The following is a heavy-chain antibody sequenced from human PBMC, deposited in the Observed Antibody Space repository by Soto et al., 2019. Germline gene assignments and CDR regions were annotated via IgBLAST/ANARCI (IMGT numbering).Heavy chain of an antibody. CDR2: IYWADAK. CDR1: GFSLSTHGVA. D-gene: IGHD1-20*01. CDR3: AHRRPIPGTPDAFDI. V-gene: IGHV2-5*02. J-gene: IGHJ3*02. Sequence: QITLKETGPTLVKPTQTITLTCTFSGFSLSTHGVAVGWIRQPPGKSLEWLALIYWADAKRYSPPLKSRLTITKDTSKNQVVLKMTNMDPVDTATYYCAHRRPIPGTPDAFDIWGQGTMVTVSS.